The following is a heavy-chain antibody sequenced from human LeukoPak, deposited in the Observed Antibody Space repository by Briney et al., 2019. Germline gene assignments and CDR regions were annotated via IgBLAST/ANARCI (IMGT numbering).Heavy chain of an antibody. CDR2: ISGSGGST. Sequence: PGRSLRLSCAASGFTFSSYAMSWVRQAPWKGLEWVSAISGSGGSTYYADSVKGRFTISRDNSKNTLYLQMNSLRVEDTAIYYCAKTHGPYCSGGTCLDHYYYMDVWGKGTTVTVSS. CDR3: AKTHGPYCSGGTCLDHYYYMDV. D-gene: IGHD2-15*01. V-gene: IGHV3-23*01. CDR1: GFTFSSYA. J-gene: IGHJ6*03.